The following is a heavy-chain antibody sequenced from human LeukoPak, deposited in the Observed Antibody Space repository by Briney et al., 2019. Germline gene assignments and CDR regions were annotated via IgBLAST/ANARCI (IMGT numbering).Heavy chain of an antibody. CDR2: ISDSGGST. CDR1: GFTFRSDA. Sequence: GGSLRLSCVGSGFTFRSDAMRWVRQAPGKGLRWVSGISDSGGSTYYADSVKGRFTISRDNSRNTLYLQMNGLRVEDTAVYYCAKALFVIYFDYWGQGNLVTVSS. J-gene: IGHJ4*02. V-gene: IGHV3-23*01. D-gene: IGHD2-21*01. CDR3: AKALFVIYFDY.